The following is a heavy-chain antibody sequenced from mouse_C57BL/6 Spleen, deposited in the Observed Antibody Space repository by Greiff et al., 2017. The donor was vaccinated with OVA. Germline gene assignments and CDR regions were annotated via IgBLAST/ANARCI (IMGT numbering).Heavy chain of an antibody. CDR2: IRNKANGYTT. CDR1: GFNFTDYY. J-gene: IGHJ1*03. Sequence: EVQVVESGGGLVQPGGSLSLSCAASGFNFTDYYMSWVRQPPGKALEWLGFIRNKANGYTTEYSASVKGRFTISRDNSQSILYLQMNALRAEDSATYYCARYWTPPLLWGGYFDVWGTGTTVTVSS. D-gene: IGHD2-1*01. V-gene: IGHV7-3*01. CDR3: ARYWTPPLLWGGYFDV.